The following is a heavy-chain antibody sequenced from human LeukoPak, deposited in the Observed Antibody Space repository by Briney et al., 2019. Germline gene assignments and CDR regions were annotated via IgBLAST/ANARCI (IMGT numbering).Heavy chain of an antibody. CDR2: ISWNNNNI. V-gene: IGHV3-9*01. J-gene: IGHJ4*02. Sequence: GGSLRLSCAASGFTFDNYAMHWVRQGPGKGLEWVSGISWNNNNIDYADSVKGRFTISKDNAKNSLYLQMNSLTAEDTAVYYCASGYYSRRFDYWGQGTLVAVSS. D-gene: IGHD3-22*01. CDR1: GFTFDNYA. CDR3: ASGYYSRRFDY.